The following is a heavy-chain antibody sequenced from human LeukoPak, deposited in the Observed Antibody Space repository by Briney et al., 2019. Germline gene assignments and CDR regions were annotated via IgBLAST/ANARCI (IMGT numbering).Heavy chain of an antibody. CDR1: GFTFSSYA. CDR3: ASLKLIAGLWDAFDV. Sequence: PGGSLRLSCAASGFTFSSYAMSWVRQAPGKGLEWISYVNSGAITKYYAGSVRGRFTISRDDAQNSLYLQMNSLRAEDTAVYYCASLKLIAGLWDAFDVWGQGTIVTVSS. V-gene: IGHV3-48*04. CDR2: VNSGAITK. J-gene: IGHJ3*01. D-gene: IGHD1-20*01.